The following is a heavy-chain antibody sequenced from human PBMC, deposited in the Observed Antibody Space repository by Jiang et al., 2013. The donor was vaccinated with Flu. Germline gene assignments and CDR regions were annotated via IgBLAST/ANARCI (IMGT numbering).Heavy chain of an antibody. Sequence: KKPGESLKISCKGSGYSFTSYWIGWVRQMPGKGLEWMGIIYPGDSDTRYSPSFQGQVTISADKSISTAYLQWSSLKASDTAMYYCASSYDSSGYYGSYFDYWGQGTLVTVSS. D-gene: IGHD3-22*01. J-gene: IGHJ4*02. CDR1: GYSFTSYW. CDR3: ASSYDSSGYYGSYFDY. CDR2: IYPGDSDT. V-gene: IGHV5-51*01.